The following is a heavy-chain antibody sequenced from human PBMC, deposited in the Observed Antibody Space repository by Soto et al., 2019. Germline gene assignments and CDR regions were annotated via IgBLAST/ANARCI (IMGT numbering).Heavy chain of an antibody. Sequence: ASVKVSCKASGYTFTSYYMHWVRQAPGQGLEWMGIINPSGGSTSYAQKFQGRATMTRDTSTSTVYMELSSLRSEDTAVYYCARANVAPVHFDYWGQGTLVTVSS. CDR3: ARANVAPVHFDY. CDR1: GYTFTSYY. CDR2: INPSGGST. J-gene: IGHJ4*02. V-gene: IGHV1-46*03.